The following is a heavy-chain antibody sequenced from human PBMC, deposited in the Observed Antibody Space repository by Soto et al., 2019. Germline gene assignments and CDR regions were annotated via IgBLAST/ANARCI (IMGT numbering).Heavy chain of an antibody. J-gene: IGHJ6*02. CDR3: AKDRDHYYYYYGMDV. Sequence: EVQLLESGGGLVQPGGSLRLSCAASGFTFSNYVMSWVRQAPGKGLEWVSTISGSGDTTYYADSVKGRFTISRDNSKNTLYLQMNSLRAEDTAIYYCAKDRDHYYYYYGMDVWGQGTTVTVSS. CDR1: GFTFSNYV. V-gene: IGHV3-23*01. CDR2: ISGSGDTT.